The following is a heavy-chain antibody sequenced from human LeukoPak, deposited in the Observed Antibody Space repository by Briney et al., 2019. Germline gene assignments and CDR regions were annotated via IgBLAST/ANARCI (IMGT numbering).Heavy chain of an antibody. CDR2: MRSKTDGGTT. Sequence: PGGSLRLSCTASGFTFSSAWMSWVRQAPGKGLEWVGRMRSKTDGGTTEYAAPVKGRFTISRDDSKNTLYVQMNSLKTEDTAVYYCATSNLATWGQGTLVTVSS. J-gene: IGHJ5*02. V-gene: IGHV3-15*01. CDR1: GFTFSSAW. CDR3: ATSNLAT.